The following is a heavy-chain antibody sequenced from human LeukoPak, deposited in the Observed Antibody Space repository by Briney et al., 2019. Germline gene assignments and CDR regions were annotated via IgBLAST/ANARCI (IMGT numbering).Heavy chain of an antibody. CDR3: ARDSVAYCGGDCSLGAFDI. V-gene: IGHV1-69*13. CDR1: GGTFSSYA. J-gene: IGHJ3*02. D-gene: IGHD2-21*02. Sequence: ASVKVSRKASGGTFSSYAISWVRQAPGQGLEWMGGIIPIFGTANYAQKFQGRVTITADESTSTAYMEPSSLRSEDTAVYYCARDSVAYCGGDCSLGAFDIWGQGTMVTVSS. CDR2: IIPIFGTA.